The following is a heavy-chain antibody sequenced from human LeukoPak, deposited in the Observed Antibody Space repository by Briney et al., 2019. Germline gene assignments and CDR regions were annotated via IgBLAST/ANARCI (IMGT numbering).Heavy chain of an antibody. V-gene: IGHV4-59*08. CDR2: IYYSGST. D-gene: IGHD3-10*01. CDR1: GGSISSYY. Sequence: SETLSLTCTVSGGSISSYYWSWIRQPPGKGLEWIGYIYYSGSTNYNPSLKSRVTISVDTSKNQFSLKLSSVTAADTAVYYCARHQNYYGSGSYSYNWFDPWGQGTLVTVSS. CDR3: ARHQNYYGSGSYSYNWFDP. J-gene: IGHJ5*02.